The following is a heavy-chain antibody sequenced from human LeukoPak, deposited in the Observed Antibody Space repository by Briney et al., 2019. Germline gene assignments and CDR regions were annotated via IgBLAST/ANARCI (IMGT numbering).Heavy chain of an antibody. CDR2: IYYSGST. CDR3: AREEAPRGFDV. Sequence: SETLSLTCTVSGGSISTYYWSWIRQPPGKGLEYIGYIYYSGSTNYNPSLKSRVTMSLDTSKNQFSLKLSSVTAADTAVYYCAREEAPRGFDVWGQGTMVTVSS. V-gene: IGHV4-59*01. CDR1: GGSISTYY. J-gene: IGHJ3*01.